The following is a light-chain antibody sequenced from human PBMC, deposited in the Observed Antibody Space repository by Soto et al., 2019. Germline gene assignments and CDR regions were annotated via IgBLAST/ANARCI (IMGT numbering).Light chain of an antibody. CDR1: SSNIGAGYD. Sequence: QSVLTQPPSVSGAPGQRVTISCTGSSSNIGAGYDVHWYQQLPGTAPKLLIYANKNRPAGVPDRFSASKSGTSASLAITGLQAEDEADYYCSSYAGSTKVVFGGGTKLTVL. V-gene: IGLV1-40*01. CDR3: SSYAGSTKVV. CDR2: ANK. J-gene: IGLJ3*02.